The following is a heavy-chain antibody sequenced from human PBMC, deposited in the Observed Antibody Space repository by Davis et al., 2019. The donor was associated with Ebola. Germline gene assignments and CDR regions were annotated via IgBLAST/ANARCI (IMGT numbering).Heavy chain of an antibody. CDR3: ARFGGDYALYYFDY. V-gene: IGHV1-69*13. J-gene: IGHJ4*02. CDR2: IIPIFGTA. D-gene: IGHD4-17*01. Sequence: SVKVSCKASGGTFSSYAISWVRQAPGQGLEWMGGIIPIFGTANYAQKFQGRVTITADESTSTAYMELSSLRSEDTAVYYCARFGGDYALYYFDYWGQGTLVTVSS. CDR1: GGTFSSYA.